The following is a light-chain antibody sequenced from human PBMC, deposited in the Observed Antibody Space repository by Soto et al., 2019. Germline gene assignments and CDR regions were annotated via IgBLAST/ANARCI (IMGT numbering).Light chain of an antibody. J-gene: IGLJ1*01. V-gene: IGLV2-14*01. CDR1: SSDIGSFNY. CDR2: EVS. CDR3: STYLISSTSYV. Sequence: QSVLTQPASVSGSPGQSITIPCTGTSSDIGSFNYISWYQQHPGKAPKVILYEVSARPAGVSDRFSGSKSGNTASLTISGLQAEDEADYYCSTYLISSTSYVFGTGTKPPS.